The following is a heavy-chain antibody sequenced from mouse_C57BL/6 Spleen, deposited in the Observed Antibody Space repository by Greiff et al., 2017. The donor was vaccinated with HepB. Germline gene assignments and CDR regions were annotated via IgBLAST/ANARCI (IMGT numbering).Heavy chain of an antibody. V-gene: IGHV1-7*01. CDR2: INPSSGYT. CDR3: ARSGSGYVGDFDY. Sequence: VQLQQSGAELAKPGASVKLSCKASGYTFTSYCMHWVKQRPGQGLEWIGYINPSSGYTKYNQKFKDKATLTADKSSSTAYMQLSSLTYEDSAVYYCARSGSGYVGDFDYWGQGTTLTVSS. J-gene: IGHJ2*01. D-gene: IGHD3-2*02. CDR1: GYTFTSYC.